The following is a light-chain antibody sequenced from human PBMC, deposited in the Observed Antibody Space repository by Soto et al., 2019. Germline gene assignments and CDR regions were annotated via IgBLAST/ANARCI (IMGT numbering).Light chain of an antibody. CDR3: QQYDTYPIT. CDR1: QSISSW. J-gene: IGKJ5*01. V-gene: IGKV1-5*03. Sequence: DIQMTQSPSTLSASVGDRVTITCRASQSISSWLAWYQQKPGKAPKFLINKASSLESGVPSRFSGSGSGTEFTLTISSLQPDDFATYYCQQYDTYPITFGQGTRLEIK. CDR2: KAS.